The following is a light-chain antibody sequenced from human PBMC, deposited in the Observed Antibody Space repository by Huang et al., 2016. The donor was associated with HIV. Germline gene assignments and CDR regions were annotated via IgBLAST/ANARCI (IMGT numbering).Light chain of an antibody. V-gene: IGKV1-39*01. CDR1: QSISSY. CDR3: QQSYSTPRT. Sequence: DIQMTQSPSSLSASVGDRVTITCRASQSISSYLNWYQQKPGKAPKLRIYDASSLQSGVPSRFSGSGSGTDFTLTISSLQPEDFATYYCQQSYSTPRTFGQGTKLEIK. CDR2: DAS. J-gene: IGKJ2*02.